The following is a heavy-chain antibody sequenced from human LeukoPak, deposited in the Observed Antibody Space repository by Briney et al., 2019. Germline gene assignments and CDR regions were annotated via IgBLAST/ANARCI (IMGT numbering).Heavy chain of an antibody. J-gene: IGHJ4*02. CDR3: AREGYYYDSSGYYLDY. Sequence: SETLSLTCTVSGGSISNYYWNWIRQPPGKGLEWIGYIYYTGNTNYNPSLKSRVTISVDTSKNQFSLKLSSVTAADTAVYYCAREGYYYDSSGYYLDYWGQGTLVTVSS. V-gene: IGHV4-59*01. CDR2: IYYTGNT. CDR1: GGSISNYY. D-gene: IGHD3-22*01.